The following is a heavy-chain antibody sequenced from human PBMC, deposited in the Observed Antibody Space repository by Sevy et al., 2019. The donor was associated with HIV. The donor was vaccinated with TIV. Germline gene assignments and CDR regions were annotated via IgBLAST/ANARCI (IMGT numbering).Heavy chain of an antibody. CDR3: ARVQGDFWSGYTRFFDY. J-gene: IGHJ4*02. CDR1: GGSISSGGYY. Sequence: SETLSLTCTVSGGSISSGGYYWSWIRQHPGKGLEWIGYIYYSGSTYYNPSLKSRVTISVDTSKNQFSLKLSSVTAADTAVYYGARVQGDFWSGYTRFFDYWGQGTLVTVSS. V-gene: IGHV4-31*03. D-gene: IGHD3-3*01. CDR2: IYYSGST.